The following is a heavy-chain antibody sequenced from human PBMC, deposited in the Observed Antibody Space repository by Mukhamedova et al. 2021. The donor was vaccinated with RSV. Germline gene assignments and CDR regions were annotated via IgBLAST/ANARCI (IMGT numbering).Heavy chain of an antibody. D-gene: IGHD3-9*01. J-gene: IGHJ4*02. CDR3: ARGTIDWKGVDY. Sequence: DGSYSDYAGSVKGRFTVSRDNAMFTLYLQMSSLSAEDTGVYHCARGTIDWKGVDYWGPGTLVTVSS. CDR2: DGSYS. V-gene: IGHV3-74*01.